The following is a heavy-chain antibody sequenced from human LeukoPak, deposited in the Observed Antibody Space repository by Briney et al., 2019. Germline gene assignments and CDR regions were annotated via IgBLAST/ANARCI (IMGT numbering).Heavy chain of an antibody. D-gene: IGHD3-10*01. CDR1: GFTFSRYE. Sequence: GGSLRLSCAASGFTFSRYEMNWVRQAPGKGLEWVSYITSSGSTIYYADSVKGRFTISRHNAKNSLYLQMNSLRAEDTAVYYCAREGKYYGSGSHRDGFDIWGQGTMVTVSS. J-gene: IGHJ3*02. CDR2: ITSSGSTI. V-gene: IGHV3-48*03. CDR3: AREGKYYGSGSHRDGFDI.